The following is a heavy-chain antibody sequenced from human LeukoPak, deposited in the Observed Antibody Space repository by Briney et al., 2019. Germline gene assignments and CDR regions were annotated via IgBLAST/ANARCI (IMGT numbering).Heavy chain of an antibody. CDR2: ISGSGGSA. D-gene: IGHD3-22*01. V-gene: IGHV3-23*01. CDR3: AKGDSSGYYGYDAFAI. Sequence: GGSLRLSCAASGFTFSSYAMSWVRQAPGKGLEWVSAISGSGGSAYYADSVKGRFTISRDNSKNTLYLQMNSLRAEDTAVYYCAKGDSSGYYGYDAFAIWGQGTMVTVSS. J-gene: IGHJ3*02. CDR1: GFTFSSYA.